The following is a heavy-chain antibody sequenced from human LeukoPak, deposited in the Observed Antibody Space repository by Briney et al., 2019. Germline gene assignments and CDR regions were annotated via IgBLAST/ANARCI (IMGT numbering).Heavy chain of an antibody. Sequence: ASVKISCKASGYTFAGYYMHWVRQAPGQGLEWMGWINPKIGGTNYAQKFQGRVTMTRDTSISTAYMELSRLRSDDTAVYYCAGEMGSGSSLDNWGQGTLVTVSS. CDR3: AGEMGSGSSLDN. CDR1: GYTFAGYY. J-gene: IGHJ4*02. D-gene: IGHD3-10*01. V-gene: IGHV1-2*02. CDR2: INPKIGGT.